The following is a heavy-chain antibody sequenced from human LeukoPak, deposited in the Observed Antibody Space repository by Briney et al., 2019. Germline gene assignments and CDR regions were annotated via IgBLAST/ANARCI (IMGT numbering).Heavy chain of an antibody. V-gene: IGHV1-3*01. D-gene: IGHD6-13*01. Sequence: ASVKVSCKASGYTFTNYAMQWVRQAPGQRLEWMGWINAGNGHTRYSQRFQGRVTITRDTSASTVYMEVTSLRFEDTAVYYCARGGGGVAAAGNRWFDPWGQGTLVTVSS. CDR1: GYTFTNYA. CDR3: ARGGGGVAAAGNRWFDP. CDR2: INAGNGHT. J-gene: IGHJ5*02.